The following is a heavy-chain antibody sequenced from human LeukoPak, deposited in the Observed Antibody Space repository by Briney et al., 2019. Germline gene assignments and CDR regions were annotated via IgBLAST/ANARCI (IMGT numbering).Heavy chain of an antibody. CDR3: ARRAGAYSHPYDY. D-gene: IGHD4/OR15-4a*01. Sequence: GGSLRLSCAGSGFTFSSYSMNWVRQAPGKGLEWVSSISSSGSYIYYADSVKGRFTISRDNARKSLYLQMNSLRAEDTAVYYCARRAGAYSHPYDYWGQGTLVTVSS. CDR2: ISSSGSYI. J-gene: IGHJ4*02. V-gene: IGHV3-21*01. CDR1: GFTFSSYS.